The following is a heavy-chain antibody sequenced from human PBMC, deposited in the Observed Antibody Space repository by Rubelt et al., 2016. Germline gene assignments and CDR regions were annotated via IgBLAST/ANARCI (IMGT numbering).Heavy chain of an antibody. Sequence: QVQLVQSGAEVKKPGASVKVSCKASGYTFTSYAMHWVRQAPGQRLEWMGWINAGNGNTKFSKKFQGRVTITRDTSASTAYMELSSLRSEDTAVYYCARDWGFCSSTSCYDYWGQGTLVTVSS. CDR2: INAGNGNT. CDR1: GYTFTSYA. D-gene: IGHD2-2*01. J-gene: IGHJ4*02. V-gene: IGHV1-3*01. CDR3: ARDWGFCSSTSCYDY.